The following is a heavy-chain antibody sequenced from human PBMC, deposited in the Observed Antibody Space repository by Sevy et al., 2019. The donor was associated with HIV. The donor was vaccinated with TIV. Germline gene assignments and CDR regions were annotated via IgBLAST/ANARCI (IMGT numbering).Heavy chain of an antibody. Sequence: SETLSLTCPVSGGSINSSSYYWGWIRQPPGKGLAWIGSIYYSGSTYYNPSLKSRVTMSVDTSKNQFSLKPSSVTAADTAVYYCVYDSSGYYPFDYWGQGTLVTVSS. V-gene: IGHV4-39*01. CDR1: GGSINSSSYY. CDR3: VYDSSGYYPFDY. D-gene: IGHD3-22*01. J-gene: IGHJ4*02. CDR2: IYYSGST.